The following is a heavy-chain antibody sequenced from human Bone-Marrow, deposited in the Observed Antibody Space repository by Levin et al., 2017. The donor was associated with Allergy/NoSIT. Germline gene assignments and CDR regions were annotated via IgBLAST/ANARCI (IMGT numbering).Heavy chain of an antibody. J-gene: IGHJ4*02. V-gene: IGHV1-69*13. CDR1: GGTFSSYA. CDR3: ARVADFWSGYYDY. D-gene: IGHD3-3*01. Sequence: SVKVSCKASGGTFSSYAISWVRQAPGQGLEWMGGIIPIFGTANYAQKFQGRVTITADESTSTAYMELSSLRSEDTAVYYCARVADFWSGYYDYWGQGTLVTVSS. CDR2: IIPIFGTA.